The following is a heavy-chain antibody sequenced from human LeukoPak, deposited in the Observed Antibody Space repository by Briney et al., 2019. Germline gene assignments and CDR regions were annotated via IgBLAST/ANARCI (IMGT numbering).Heavy chain of an antibody. D-gene: IGHD1-26*01. Sequence: PGGSLRLSCAASGFTFSSYSMNWVRQAPGKGLEWVSSISSSSSYIYYADSAKGRFTISRDNAKNSLYLQMNSLRAEDTAVYYCARGPRANHFNWFDPWGQGILVTVSS. CDR2: ISSSSSYI. CDR3: ARGPRANHFNWFDP. CDR1: GFTFSSYS. V-gene: IGHV3-21*01. J-gene: IGHJ5*02.